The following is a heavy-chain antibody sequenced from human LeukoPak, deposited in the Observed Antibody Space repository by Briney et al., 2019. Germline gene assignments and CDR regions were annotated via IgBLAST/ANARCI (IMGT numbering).Heavy chain of an antibody. Sequence: QPGGSLRLSCAASGFTFSSYWMTWVRQAPGKGLERVANIKQDGSEKYYVDSVKGRFTISRDNAKNSLHLQMNSLRAEDTAVYYCARVVAAVHIDNWGQGTLVTVSS. J-gene: IGHJ4*02. V-gene: IGHV3-7*05. CDR1: GFTFSSYW. CDR2: IKQDGSEK. CDR3: ARVVAAVHIDN. D-gene: IGHD6-13*01.